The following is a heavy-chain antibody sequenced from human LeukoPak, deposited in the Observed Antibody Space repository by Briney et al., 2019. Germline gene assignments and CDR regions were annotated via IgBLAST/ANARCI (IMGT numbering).Heavy chain of an antibody. CDR2: IIYDGSNK. CDR1: GFTFSSYG. J-gene: IGHJ4*02. D-gene: IGHD2-21*02. V-gene: IGHV3-30*18. CDR3: AKDNLAYCGGDCYGIY. Sequence: GGSLRLSCAASGFTFSSYGMHWVRQAPGKGLVWVAVIIYDGSNKYYADSVKGRFTISRDNSKNTLYLQMNSLRAEDTAVYYCAKDNLAYCGGDCYGIYWGQGTLVTVSS.